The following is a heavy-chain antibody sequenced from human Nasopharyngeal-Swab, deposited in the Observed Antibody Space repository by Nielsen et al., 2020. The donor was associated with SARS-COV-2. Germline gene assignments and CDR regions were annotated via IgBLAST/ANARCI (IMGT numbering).Heavy chain of an antibody. CDR2: ISSSSSYI. Sequence: GESPKIPCAASGFTFSDYYMSWIRQAPGKGLEWVSSISSSSSYIYYADSVKGRFTISRDNAKNSLYLQMNSLRAEDTAVYYCARDSDTRNFDYWGQGTLVTVSS. D-gene: IGHD5-18*01. J-gene: IGHJ4*02. CDR3: ARDSDTRNFDY. V-gene: IGHV3-11*06. CDR1: GFTFSDYY.